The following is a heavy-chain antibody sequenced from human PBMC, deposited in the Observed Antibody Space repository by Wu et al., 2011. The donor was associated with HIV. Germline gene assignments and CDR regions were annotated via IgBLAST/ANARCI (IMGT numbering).Heavy chain of an antibody. D-gene: IGHD4-23*01. Sequence: QVQLVQSGAEVKKPGSSVKVSCKASGGTFSSYAISWVRQAPGQGLEWMGRIIPIFGTANYAQKFQGRVTITADESTSTAYMELSSLRSEDTAVYYCARDADYGGNSGWSWYFDLWGRGTLVTVSS. CDR2: IIPIFGTA. CDR1: GGTFSSYA. J-gene: IGHJ2*01. V-gene: IGHV1-69*15. CDR3: ARDADYGGNSGWSWYFDL.